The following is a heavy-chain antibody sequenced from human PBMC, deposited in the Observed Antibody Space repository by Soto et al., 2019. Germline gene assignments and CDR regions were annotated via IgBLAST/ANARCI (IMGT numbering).Heavy chain of an antibody. CDR1: GFTLSSYA. CDR2: ISGSGGST. CDR3: AKLPRDPKYSSTHGGLRFDY. V-gene: IGHV3-23*01. Sequence: PGGSLRLSCAASGFTLSSYAMSWVRQAPGKGLEWVSAISGSGGSTYYADSVKGRFTISRDNSKNTLYLQMNSLRAEDTAVYYCAKLPRDPKYSSTHGGLRFDYWGQGTLVTVSS. D-gene: IGHD6-13*01. J-gene: IGHJ4*02.